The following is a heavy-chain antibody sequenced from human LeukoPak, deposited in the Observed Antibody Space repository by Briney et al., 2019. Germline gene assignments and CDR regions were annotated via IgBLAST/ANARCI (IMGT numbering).Heavy chain of an antibody. CDR3: ARGGGNSGYDYDDY. Sequence: PGRSLRLSCAASGFTFSSYGMHWVRQAPGKGLEWVAVIWYDGSNKYYADSVKGRFTISRDNSKNTLYLQMNSLRAEDTAVYYCARGGGNSGYDYDDYWGQGTLVTVSS. D-gene: IGHD5-12*01. V-gene: IGHV3-33*01. CDR2: IWYDGSNK. J-gene: IGHJ4*02. CDR1: GFTFSSYG.